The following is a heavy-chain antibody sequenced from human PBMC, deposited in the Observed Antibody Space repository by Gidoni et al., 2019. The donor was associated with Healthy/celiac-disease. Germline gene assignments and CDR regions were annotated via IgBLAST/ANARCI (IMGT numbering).Heavy chain of an antibody. CDR3: ARNLNWNDVWGY. CDR2: INAGNGNT. J-gene: IGHJ4*02. V-gene: IGHV1-3*01. CDR1: GYTFTSYA. D-gene: IGHD1-20*01. Sequence: QVQLVQSGAEVKKTGASVKVSCKASGYTFTSYAMHWVRQAPGQRLEWMGWINAGNGNTKYSQKFQGRVTITRDTSASTAYMELSSLRSEDTAVYYCARNLNWNDVWGYWGQGTLVTVSS.